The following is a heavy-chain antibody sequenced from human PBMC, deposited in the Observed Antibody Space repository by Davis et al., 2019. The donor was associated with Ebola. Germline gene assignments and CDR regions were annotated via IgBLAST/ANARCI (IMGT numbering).Heavy chain of an antibody. Sequence: PGGSLRLSCAASGFTFSSYAMHWVRQAPGKGLEWVAVISYDGSNKYYADSVKGRFTISRDNSKNTLYLQMNSLRAEDTAVYYCARDFRWQQLVLNAFDIWGQGTMVTVSS. CDR1: GFTFSSYA. CDR2: ISYDGSNK. D-gene: IGHD6-13*01. CDR3: ARDFRWQQLVLNAFDI. J-gene: IGHJ3*02. V-gene: IGHV3-30*04.